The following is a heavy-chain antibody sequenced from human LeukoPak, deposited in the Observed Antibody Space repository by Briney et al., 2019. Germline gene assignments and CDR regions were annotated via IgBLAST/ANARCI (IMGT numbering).Heavy chain of an antibody. Sequence: PGGSLRLSCAVSGLTFSSLPMHWVRQAPGKGLECVSSISSNGGDTYYANSVKGRFTISRDNSKNTLYLQMGSLRAEDTAVYYCARRRGGWYFDYWGQGTLVTVSS. CDR1: GLTFSSLP. V-gene: IGHV3-64*01. D-gene: IGHD6-19*01. CDR2: ISSNGGDT. CDR3: ARRRGGWYFDY. J-gene: IGHJ4*02.